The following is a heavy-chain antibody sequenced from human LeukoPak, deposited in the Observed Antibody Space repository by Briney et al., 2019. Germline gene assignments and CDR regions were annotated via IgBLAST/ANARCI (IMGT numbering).Heavy chain of an antibody. Sequence: GGSLRLSCAASGFTFSSYGMHWVRQAPGKGLEWVSFIRYDGSNEYYADSVRGRFTISRDNSKNTLYLQMNSLRSEDTAVYYCATDALCSGSYCDQYNWFDPWGQGTLVTVSS. CDR2: IRYDGSNE. V-gene: IGHV3-30*02. CDR1: GFTFSSYG. CDR3: ATDALCSGSYCDQYNWFDP. J-gene: IGHJ5*02. D-gene: IGHD1-26*01.